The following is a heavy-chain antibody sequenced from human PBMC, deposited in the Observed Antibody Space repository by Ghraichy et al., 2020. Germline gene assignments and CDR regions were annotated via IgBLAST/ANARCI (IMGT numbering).Heavy chain of an antibody. CDR3: ATSSYCTTTTCYQFYGLDV. V-gene: IGHV1-69*01. CDR2: IIAVSGST. Sequence: NISCKATGGSFRNFAINWVRQVPGQGLEWMGGIIAVSGSTNYAQRFQGRLTITADESTSTAYMELRSLRSEDTAVYSCATSSYCTTTTCYQFYGLDVWGQGTTVTVSS. D-gene: IGHD2-2*01. J-gene: IGHJ6*02. CDR1: GGSFRNFA.